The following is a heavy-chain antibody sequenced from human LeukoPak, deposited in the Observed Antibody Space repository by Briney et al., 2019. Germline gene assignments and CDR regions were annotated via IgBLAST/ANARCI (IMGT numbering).Heavy chain of an antibody. D-gene: IGHD7-27*01. V-gene: IGHV3-23*01. CDR2: ITGSSTWT. Sequence: PGGSLRLSCEASGFTFGTYGMTWVRQAPGKGLEWVSGITGSSTWTYYADSVRGRFTISRDNSKNTFHLQMNNLTADDTAIYYCARELVSLGTGYFDLWGRGTLVTVSS. CDR3: ARELVSLGTGYFDL. J-gene: IGHJ2*01. CDR1: GFTFGTYG.